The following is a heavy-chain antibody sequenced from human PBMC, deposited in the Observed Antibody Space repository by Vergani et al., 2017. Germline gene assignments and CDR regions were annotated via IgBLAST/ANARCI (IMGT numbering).Heavy chain of an antibody. V-gene: IGHV3-23*01. D-gene: IGHD2-2*01. Sequence: EVQLLESGGGLVQPGGSLRLSCAASGFTFSSYAMSWVRQVPGKGLEWVSGISGSGGNTYYANSVKGRFTISRDNANNKLYLQMNSLRADDTAVYYCAKGVYCSSTSCYEGRAYYYGMGVWGQGTTVTFSS. J-gene: IGHJ6*02. CDR1: GFTFSSYA. CDR2: ISGSGGNT. CDR3: AKGVYCSSTSCYEGRAYYYGMGV.